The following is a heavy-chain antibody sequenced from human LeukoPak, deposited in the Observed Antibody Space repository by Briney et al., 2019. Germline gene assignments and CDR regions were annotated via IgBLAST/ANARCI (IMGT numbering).Heavy chain of an antibody. D-gene: IGHD1-20*01. Sequence: PSETLSLTCAVYGGSFSGYQWSWIRQPPGKGLEWIGEINQSGSTNYNPSLKSRVIISVDTSKNHFSLGLSSVTAADTAVYYCARGRYNFGPYFDYWGQGTLVTVSS. CDR3: ARGRYNFGPYFDY. CDR2: INQSGST. J-gene: IGHJ4*02. V-gene: IGHV4-34*01. CDR1: GGSFSGYQ.